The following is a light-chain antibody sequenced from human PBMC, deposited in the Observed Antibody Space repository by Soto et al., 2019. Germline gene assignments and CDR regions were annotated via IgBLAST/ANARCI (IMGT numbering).Light chain of an antibody. Sequence: QSALTQPPSVSGAPGQRVTISCTGSSSNIGALYDVNWYQQLPGTAPKLLIYDNNNRPSGVPDRFSGSKSGTSASLAITGLQAEDEADYYCQSYDNSLSGHVVFGGVTKVTVL. V-gene: IGLV1-40*01. CDR3: QSYDNSLSGHVV. CDR2: DNN. J-gene: IGLJ2*01. CDR1: SSNIGALYD.